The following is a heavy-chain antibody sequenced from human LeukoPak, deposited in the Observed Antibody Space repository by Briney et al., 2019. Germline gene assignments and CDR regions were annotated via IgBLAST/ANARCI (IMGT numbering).Heavy chain of an antibody. CDR3: AREGSREEAFDI. V-gene: IGHV3-21*01. CDR2: ISSSRSYK. CDR1: GFTFSSYS. J-gene: IGHJ3*02. Sequence: GGSLRLSCAASGFTFSSYSMNWVRQAPGKGLEWVSSISSSRSYKYYADSVKGRFSISRDNAKNSLYLQMNSLRAEDTAVYYCAREGSREEAFDIWGQGTMVTVSS.